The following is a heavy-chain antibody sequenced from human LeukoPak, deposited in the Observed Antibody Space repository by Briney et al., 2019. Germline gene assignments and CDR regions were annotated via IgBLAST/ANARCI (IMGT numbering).Heavy chain of an antibody. CDR2: INEDGSEK. V-gene: IGHV3-7*01. J-gene: IGHJ4*02. CDR1: GFTFSSFW. D-gene: IGHD6-19*01. CDR3: ARGSGWIFDY. Sequence: GGTLRLSCTASGFTFSSFWMSWFRQAPGKGLEYMADINEDGSEKHYVDSVKGRFTISRDNAKSSLYLQMNSLRDEDTAVYYCARGSGWIFDYWGQGTLVTVSS.